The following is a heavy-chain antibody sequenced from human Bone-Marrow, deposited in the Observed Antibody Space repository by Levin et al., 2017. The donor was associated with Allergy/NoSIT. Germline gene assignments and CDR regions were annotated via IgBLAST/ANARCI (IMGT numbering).Heavy chain of an antibody. Sequence: TSETLSLTCTVSGDSISTYYWIWIRQSPGKGLEWIGYIYSSGSTKYNPSLESRVTISVDTSKNQFSLNLSSVTAADTAVYYCARRKAGDYGHWLDSWGQGALVTISS. CDR3: ARRKAGDYGHWLDS. CDR1: GDSISTYY. CDR2: IYSSGST. J-gene: IGHJ5*01. D-gene: IGHD4-17*01. V-gene: IGHV4-59*08.